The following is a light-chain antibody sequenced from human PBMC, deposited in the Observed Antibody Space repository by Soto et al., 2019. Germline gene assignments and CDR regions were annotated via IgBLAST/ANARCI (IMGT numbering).Light chain of an antibody. Sequence: QSVLTQPASVSGSPGQSISISCTGSSSDIGGYKYVSWCQQHPGKAPKTMIYDVSNRPSGVSNRFSGSKSGNTASLTISGLQAEDEADYYCSSYTTSGTWVFGGGTKVTVL. J-gene: IGLJ3*02. CDR1: SSDIGGYKY. CDR3: SSYTTSGTWV. CDR2: DVS. V-gene: IGLV2-14*03.